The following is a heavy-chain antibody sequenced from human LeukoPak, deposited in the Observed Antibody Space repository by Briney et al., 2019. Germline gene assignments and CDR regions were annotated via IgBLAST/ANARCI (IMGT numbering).Heavy chain of an antibody. V-gene: IGHV4-4*02. Sequence: PSGALSLTCAVSGGSISSNNWWGWVRQPPGKGLEWIGEIYHSGSPNYNPSLKSRVTISVDKSRNHFSLNLSSVTAADTAVYYCARVNINNWHSCDYWGQGTLVTVSS. D-gene: IGHD1-1*01. CDR2: IYHSGSP. CDR3: ARVNINNWHSCDY. CDR1: GGSISSNNW. J-gene: IGHJ4*02.